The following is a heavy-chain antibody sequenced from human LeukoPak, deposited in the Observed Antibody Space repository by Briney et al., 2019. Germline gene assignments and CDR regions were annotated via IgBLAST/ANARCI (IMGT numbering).Heavy chain of an antibody. CDR3: ARWAGARPGGYYDFWTGPYDY. V-gene: IGHV1-46*01. J-gene: IGHJ4*02. CDR2: INPTGDST. Sequence: ASVKVSCKASGYTFTGYYMHWVRQAPGQGLEWMGIINPTGDSTRYAQKFQGRVTMTRDTSTSTVYMELSSLRSEDTAVYYCARWAGARPGGYYDFWTGPYDYWGQGSLVTVSS. D-gene: IGHD3-3*01. CDR1: GYTFTGYY.